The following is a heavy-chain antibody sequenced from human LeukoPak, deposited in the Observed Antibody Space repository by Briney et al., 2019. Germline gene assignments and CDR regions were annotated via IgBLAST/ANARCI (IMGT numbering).Heavy chain of an antibody. Sequence: GGSLRVSCAASRFTFSSYAISWVRQALGKGVEWVSAISGSGGSTYYADSVKGRFTISSDNSKNTLYLQMNSLRAEDTAVYYCAKATSASPRGSLFDYWGQGTLVTVSS. V-gene: IGHV3-23*01. CDR3: AKATSASPRGSLFDY. CDR1: RFTFSSYA. D-gene: IGHD3-10*01. CDR2: ISGSGGST. J-gene: IGHJ4*02.